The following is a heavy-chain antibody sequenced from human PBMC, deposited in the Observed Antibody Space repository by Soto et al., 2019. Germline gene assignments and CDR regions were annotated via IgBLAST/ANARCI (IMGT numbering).Heavy chain of an antibody. D-gene: IGHD3-22*01. CDR1: GYTFTSYA. CDR2: INAGNGNT. J-gene: IGHJ4*02. CDR3: ARGKPIYDSSGSIGY. V-gene: IGHV1-3*01. Sequence: ASVKVSCKASGYTFTSYAMHWVRQAPGQRLEWMGWINAGNGNTKYSQKFQGRVTITRDTSASTAYMELSSLRSEDTAVYYCARGKPIYDSSGSIGYWGQGTLVTAPQ.